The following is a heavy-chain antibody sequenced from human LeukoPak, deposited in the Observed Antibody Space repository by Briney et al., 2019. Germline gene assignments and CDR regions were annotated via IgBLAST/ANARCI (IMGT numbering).Heavy chain of an antibody. D-gene: IGHD6-13*01. CDR3: AMPLAAAGSIEVPGY. V-gene: IGHV1-2*02. Sequence: ASVKVSCKASGYTFTGYYMHWVRQAPGQGLEWMGWINPNSGGTNYAQKFQGRVTMTRDTSISTAYMELNRLRSDDTAVYYCAMPLAAAGSIEVPGYWGQGTLVTVSS. CDR1: GYTFTGYY. J-gene: IGHJ4*02. CDR2: INPNSGGT.